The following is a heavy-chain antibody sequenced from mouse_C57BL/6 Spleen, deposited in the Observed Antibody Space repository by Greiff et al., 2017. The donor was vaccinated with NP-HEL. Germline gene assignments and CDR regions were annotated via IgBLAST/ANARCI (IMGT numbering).Heavy chain of an antibody. V-gene: IGHV1-22*01. CDR3: AYGYWYFDV. J-gene: IGHJ1*03. Sequence: EVQRVESGPELVKPGASVKMSCKASGYTFTDYNMHWVKQSHGKSLEWIGYINPNNGGTSYNQKFKGKATLTVNKSSSTAYMELRSLTSEDSAVYYCAYGYWYFDVWGTGTTVTVSS. D-gene: IGHD1-1*02. CDR1: GYTFTDYN. CDR2: INPNNGGT.